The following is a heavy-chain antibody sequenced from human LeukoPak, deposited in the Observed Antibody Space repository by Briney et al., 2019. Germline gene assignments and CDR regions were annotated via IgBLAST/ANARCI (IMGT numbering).Heavy chain of an antibody. V-gene: IGHV4-59*08. CDR3: ARHERDASLDHALDI. D-gene: IGHD5-24*01. Sequence: SETLSLTCTVSGASITNYYWSWIRQPPGKGLEWIGYIYYSGSTSYNPSLKSRVTMLVDTSKNRFSLKLSSVTAADTAVYYCARHERDASLDHALDIWGQGTMVTVSS. J-gene: IGHJ3*02. CDR2: IYYSGST. CDR1: GASITNYY.